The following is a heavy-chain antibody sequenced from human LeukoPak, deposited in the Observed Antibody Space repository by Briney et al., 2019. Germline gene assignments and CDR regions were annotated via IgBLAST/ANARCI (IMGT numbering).Heavy chain of an antibody. CDR2: INPSGGST. V-gene: IGHV1-46*01. D-gene: IGHD3-22*01. J-gene: IGHJ4*02. CDR3: ARKWGSSSSGYTFDY. CDR1: GYTFTSYY. Sequence: ASVKVSCKASGYTFTSYYMHWVRQAPGQGLEWMGIINPSGGSTSYAQKFQGRVTMTRDMSTSTVYMELSSLRSEDTAVYYCARKWGSSSSGYTFDYWGQGTLVTVSS.